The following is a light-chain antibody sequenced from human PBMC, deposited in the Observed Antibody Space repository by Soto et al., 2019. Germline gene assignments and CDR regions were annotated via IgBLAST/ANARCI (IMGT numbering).Light chain of an antibody. Sequence: EIVLSKSPATLSLSPGERATLSCRASQGVSNSFIAWYQQKPGQAPRLLIYDTSSRATGIPDRFSGSGSGTDFTLTISRLEPEDFSVFYCQQYGTSEIIFGQGTRLE. J-gene: IGKJ5*01. CDR2: DTS. V-gene: IGKV3-20*01. CDR3: QQYGTSEII. CDR1: QGVSNSF.